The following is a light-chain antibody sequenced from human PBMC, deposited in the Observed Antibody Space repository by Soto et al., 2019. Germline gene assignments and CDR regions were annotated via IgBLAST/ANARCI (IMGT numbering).Light chain of an antibody. V-gene: IGLV2-14*01. CDR2: EVS. J-gene: IGLJ1*01. Sequence: QSVLTQPPSVSAAPGQSITISCTGTSSDVGGYNYVSWYQQHPGKAPKLMIYEVSNRPSGVSNRFSGSKSGNTASLTISGLQAEDEADYYCSSYTSSSTLVFGTGTKVTVL. CDR3: SSYTSSSTLV. CDR1: SSDVGGYNY.